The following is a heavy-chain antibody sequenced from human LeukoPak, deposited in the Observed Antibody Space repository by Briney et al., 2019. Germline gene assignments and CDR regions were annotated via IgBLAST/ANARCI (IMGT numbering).Heavy chain of an antibody. Sequence: ASVKVSCKASGGTFSSYAISWVRQAPGQGLEWMGGIIPIFGTANYAQKFQGRVTITTDEFTSTAYMELSSLRSEDTAVYYCARGWSSSSDLDYWGQGTLVTVSS. J-gene: IGHJ4*02. CDR2: IIPIFGTA. CDR1: GGTFSSYA. CDR3: ARGWSSSSDLDY. V-gene: IGHV1-69*05. D-gene: IGHD6-6*01.